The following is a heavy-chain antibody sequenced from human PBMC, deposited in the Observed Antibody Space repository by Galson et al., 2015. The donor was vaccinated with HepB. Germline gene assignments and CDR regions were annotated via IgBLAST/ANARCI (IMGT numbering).Heavy chain of an antibody. CDR3: ARDAPRPDTKTSYDFWSGYLGGGYFDY. Sequence: SLRLSCATSGFSFRKYDMHWVRQPPGKGLEWVAVIWYDGSHKYYADSVKGRLTISRDNSKNTLYLQINSLRAEDTAMYYCARDAPRPDTKTSYDFWSGYLGGGYFDYWGQGTLVTASS. CDR2: IWYDGSHK. CDR1: GFSFRKYD. V-gene: IGHV3-33*01. J-gene: IGHJ4*02. D-gene: IGHD3-3*01.